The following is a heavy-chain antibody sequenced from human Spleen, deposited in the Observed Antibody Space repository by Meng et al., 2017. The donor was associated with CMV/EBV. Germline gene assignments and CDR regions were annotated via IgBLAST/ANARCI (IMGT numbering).Heavy chain of an antibody. CDR3: GGNLHV. CDR1: GGSFSGYY. J-gene: IGHJ6*02. D-gene: IGHD1-7*01. V-gene: IGHV4-59*01. Sequence: GSLRLSCAVYGGSFSGYYWSWIRQPPGKGLEWIGYINHSGSTNYNPSLKSRVTISVDMSKNQLSLKLSSVTAADTAVYYCGGNLHVWGQGTTVTVSS. CDR2: INHSGST.